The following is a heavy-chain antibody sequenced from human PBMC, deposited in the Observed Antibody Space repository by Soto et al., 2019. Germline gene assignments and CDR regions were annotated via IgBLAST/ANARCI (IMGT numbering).Heavy chain of an antibody. J-gene: IGHJ6*02. Sequence: EVQLVESGGGLVKPGGSLRLSCAASGFTFSNAWMSWVRQAPGKGLEWVGRIKRKTDGGTTDYAAPVKGRFTISREDSKNTLYLQRNSLKTEDTAVYYCTTGLYGSGSSGGMDVWGQGTTVTVSS. D-gene: IGHD3-10*01. CDR1: GFTFSNAW. CDR2: IKRKTDGGTT. V-gene: IGHV3-15*01. CDR3: TTGLYGSGSSGGMDV.